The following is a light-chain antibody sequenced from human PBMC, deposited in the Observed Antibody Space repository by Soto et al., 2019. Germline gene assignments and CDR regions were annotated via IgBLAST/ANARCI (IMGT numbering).Light chain of an antibody. CDR1: QSVSSNY. CDR3: QQRTIWPRVYT. V-gene: IGKV3D-20*02. Sequence: EIVMTQSPATLSVSPGERATLSCRASQSVSSNYLAWYQQKPGQAPRLLIYGASSRATGIPDRFSGSGSGTDFTLTITSLEPEDFAVYYCQQRTIWPRVYTFGQGTKVDIK. J-gene: IGKJ2*01. CDR2: GAS.